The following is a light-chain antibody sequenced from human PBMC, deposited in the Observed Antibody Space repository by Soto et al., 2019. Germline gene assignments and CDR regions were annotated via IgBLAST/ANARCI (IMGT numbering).Light chain of an antibody. CDR3: SSYAANSVYV. CDR1: SSDVGAYNH. J-gene: IGLJ1*01. CDR2: EVT. Sequence: QSVLTQPPSASGSPGQSVTISCTGTSSDVGAYNHVSWYQQHPGKAPKLMIYEVTKRPSGVPDRFSGSKSGNTASLTVSGLQAEDEADYYCSSYAANSVYVFGTGTKVTVL. V-gene: IGLV2-8*01.